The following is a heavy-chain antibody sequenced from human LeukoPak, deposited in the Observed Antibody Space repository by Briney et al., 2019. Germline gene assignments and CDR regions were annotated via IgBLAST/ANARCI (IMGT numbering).Heavy chain of an antibody. J-gene: IGHJ4*02. CDR3: RGVVIRVILVGFHKEGYYFDS. CDR2: ISNNGGRT. Sequence: GGSLRLSCAGSGFSFSSNTMSWVRQAPGRGPEWVSAISNNGGRTDYADSVKGRFTISRDNSKSTLYLHMDSLRAEDTAVYAKRGVVIRVILVGFHKEGYYFDSWGQGALVTVSS. D-gene: IGHD3-22*01. V-gene: IGHV3-23*01. CDR1: GFSFSSNT.